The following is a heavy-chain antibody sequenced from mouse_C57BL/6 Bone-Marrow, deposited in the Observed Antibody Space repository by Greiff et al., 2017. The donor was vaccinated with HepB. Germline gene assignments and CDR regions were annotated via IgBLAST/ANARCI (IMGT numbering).Heavy chain of an antibody. J-gene: IGHJ1*03. D-gene: IGHD1-1*01. CDR3: ARSESSRWYFDV. CDR2: IYPGDGDT. Sequence: QVQLQQSGPELVKPGASVKISCKASGYAFSSSWMNWVKQRPGKGLEWIGRIYPGDGDTNYNGKFKGKATLTADKSSSTAYMQLSSLTSEDSAVYFCARSESSRWYFDVWGTGTTVTVSS. V-gene: IGHV1-82*01. CDR1: GYAFSSSW.